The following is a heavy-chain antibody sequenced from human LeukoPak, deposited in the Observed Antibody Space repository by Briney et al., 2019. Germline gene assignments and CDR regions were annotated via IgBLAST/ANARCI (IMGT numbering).Heavy chain of an antibody. V-gene: IGHV3-23*01. D-gene: IGHD3-22*01. CDR1: GFTLSSYA. CDR3: ARVFYYDSSGYYYERYFDL. Sequence: GGSLRLSCAASGFTLSSYAMSWVRQGPGKGLEWVSAISVSGNTYHADSVKGRFTISRDNDKNSLSLQMNSLRAEDTAIYYCARVFYYDSSGYYYERYFDLWGRGTLVTVSS. J-gene: IGHJ2*01. CDR2: ISVSGNT.